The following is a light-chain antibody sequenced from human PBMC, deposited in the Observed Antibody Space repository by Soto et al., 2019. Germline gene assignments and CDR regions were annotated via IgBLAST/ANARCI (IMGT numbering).Light chain of an antibody. Sequence: QSALTQPPSASGSPGQSVTISCTGTSSDVGAYKYVSWYQQYPGKAPKLMIYEVTTRPSGVHDRFSGSKSGNTASLTVSGLQAEDEADYYCTSYVGNDIWVFGGGTKLTVL. J-gene: IGLJ3*02. CDR2: EVT. CDR3: TSYVGNDIWV. V-gene: IGLV2-8*01. CDR1: SSDVGAYKY.